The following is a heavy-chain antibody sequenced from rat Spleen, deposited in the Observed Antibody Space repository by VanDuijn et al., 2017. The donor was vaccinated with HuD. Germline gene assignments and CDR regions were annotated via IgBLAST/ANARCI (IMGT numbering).Heavy chain of an antibody. D-gene: IGHD1-11*01. CDR1: GFTFSDYN. V-gene: IGHV5-7*01. J-gene: IGHJ3*01. CDR2: ISYDGSSA. Sequence: EVQLVESGGGLVQPGRSLKLSCAASGFTFSDYNMAWVRQAPKKGLEWVATISYDGSSAYYRDSVKGRFTISRDNAQSTLYLQMDSRRSEDTATYYCARHGYGGYSGPFAYWGKGTLVTVSS. CDR3: ARHGYGGYSGPFAY.